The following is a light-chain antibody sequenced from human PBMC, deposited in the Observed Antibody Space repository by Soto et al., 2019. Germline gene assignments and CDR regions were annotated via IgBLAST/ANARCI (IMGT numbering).Light chain of an antibody. J-gene: IGKJ3*01. V-gene: IGKV3-20*01. Sequence: VVLTQSPATLSLSPGDRATLSCRASRHVYINALGWYQQKPGRTPTLLIYGASTRATDIPDRFSATGSGTDFSLTISGVEPEDSAVSYCQQYGASPFTFGPVTRLEI. CDR3: QQYGASPFT. CDR2: GAS. CDR1: RHVYINA.